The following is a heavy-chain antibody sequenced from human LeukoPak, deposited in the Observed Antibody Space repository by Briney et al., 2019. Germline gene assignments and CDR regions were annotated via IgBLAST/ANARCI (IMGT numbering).Heavy chain of an antibody. V-gene: IGHV3-23*01. CDR2: ISGSGGST. Sequence: GGSLRLSCAASGFTFSSYAMSWVRQAPGEGLEWVSAISGSGGSTYYADSVKGRFTISRDNSKNTLYLQMNSLRAEDTAVYYCANSVRYFDWTPDYWGQGTLVTVSS. J-gene: IGHJ4*02. D-gene: IGHD3-9*01. CDR1: GFTFSSYA. CDR3: ANSVRYFDWTPDY.